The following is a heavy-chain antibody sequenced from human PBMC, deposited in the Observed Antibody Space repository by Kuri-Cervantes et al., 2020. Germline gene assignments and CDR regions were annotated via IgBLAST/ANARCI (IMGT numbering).Heavy chain of an antibody. CDR2: ISSSSYI. CDR1: GFTFSSYS. CDR3: ARDRGGVGYYFDY. V-gene: IGHV3-21*01. Sequence: LSLTCAASGFTFSSYSMNWVRQAPGKGLEWVSSISSSSYIYYADSVKGRFTISRDTAKSSLFLQMNSLRVEDTALYYCARDRGGVGYYFDYWGQGTLVTVSS. J-gene: IGHJ4*02. D-gene: IGHD3-10*01.